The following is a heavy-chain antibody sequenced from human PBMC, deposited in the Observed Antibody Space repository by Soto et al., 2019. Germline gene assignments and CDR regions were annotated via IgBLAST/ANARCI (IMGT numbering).Heavy chain of an antibody. CDR1: GGSISSGGYY. V-gene: IGHV4-31*03. Sequence: SETLSLTCTVSGGSISSGGYYWSWIRHHPGKGLEWIGYIYYSGSTYYNPSLKSRVTISVDTSKNQFSLKLSSVTAADTAVYYCARDPTADSDAFDIWGQGTMVTVSS. D-gene: IGHD7-27*01. J-gene: IGHJ3*02. CDR2: IYYSGST. CDR3: ARDPTADSDAFDI.